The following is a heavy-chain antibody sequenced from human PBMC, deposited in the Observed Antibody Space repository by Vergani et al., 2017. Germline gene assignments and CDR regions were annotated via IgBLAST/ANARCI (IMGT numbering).Heavy chain of an antibody. J-gene: IGHJ4*02. CDR3: AKDLAETGYSSSWYSWGGN. Sequence: QVQLVESGGGVVQPGRSLRLSCAASGFTFSSYAMHWVRQAPGKGLEWVAVISSDGSNKYYADSVKGRFTISRDNSKNTLYLQMNSLRAEDTAVYYCAKDLAETGYSSSWYSWGGNWGQGTLVTVSS. CDR2: ISSDGSNK. V-gene: IGHV3-30*04. CDR1: GFTFSSYA. D-gene: IGHD6-13*01.